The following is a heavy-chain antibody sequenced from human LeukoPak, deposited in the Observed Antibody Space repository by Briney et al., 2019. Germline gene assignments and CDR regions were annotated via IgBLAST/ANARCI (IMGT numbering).Heavy chain of an antibody. CDR2: MNLNSGDI. J-gene: IGHJ4*02. CDR1: GYTFSSHD. V-gene: IGHV1-8*01. Sequence: GASVKVSCKASGYTFSSHDIYWVRQAPGQGLEWMGWMNLNSGDIYYAQNFQGRFSITSDTSKSTTYMDLASLAPEDTAVYYCARVPVPAPRRGLYFDYWGQGTLITVSS. CDR3: ARVPVPAPRRGLYFDY. D-gene: IGHD2-2*01.